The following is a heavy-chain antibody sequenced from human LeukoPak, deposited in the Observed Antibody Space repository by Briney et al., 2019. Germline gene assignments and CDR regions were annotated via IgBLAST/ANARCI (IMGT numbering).Heavy chain of an antibody. Sequence: ASVKVSCKASGYTFTSYDINWVRQATGQGLEWMGWMNPNRGNTGYAQKFQGRVTMTRNTSISTAYMELSSLRSEDTAVYYCARRRSKSGRPETTNWFDPWGQGTLVTVSS. V-gene: IGHV1-8*01. CDR2: MNPNRGNT. CDR1: GYTFTSYD. J-gene: IGHJ5*02. D-gene: IGHD1-26*01. CDR3: ARRRSKSGRPETTNWFDP.